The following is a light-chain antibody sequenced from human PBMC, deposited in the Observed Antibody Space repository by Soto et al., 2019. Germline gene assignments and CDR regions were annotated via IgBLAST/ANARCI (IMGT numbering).Light chain of an antibody. CDR3: QTWVTGIHI. CDR2: LNSDGSH. J-gene: IGLJ2*01. V-gene: IGLV4-69*01. CDR1: SGHSNYA. Sequence: QLVLTQSPSASASLGASVKLTCTLSSGHSNYAIAWHQQQPEKGPRFLMKLNSDGSHSKGDGIPDRFSGSSSGAERYLTISALRSGDEADYYCQTWVTGIHIFGGGTKLTVL.